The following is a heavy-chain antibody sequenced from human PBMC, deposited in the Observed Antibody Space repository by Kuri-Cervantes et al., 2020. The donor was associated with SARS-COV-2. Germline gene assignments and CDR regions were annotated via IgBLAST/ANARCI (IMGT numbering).Heavy chain of an antibody. CDR2: ISYDGSNK. J-gene: IGHJ4*02. D-gene: IGHD1-26*01. CDR3: ARNSGCFPGYFDY. CDR1: GFTFSSYA. V-gene: IGHV3-30-3*01. Sequence: LSLTCAASGFTFSSYAMHWVRQAPGKGLEWVAVISYDGSNKYYADSVKGRFTISRDNSKNTLYLQMNSLRAEDTAVYYCARNSGCFPGYFDYWGQGTLVTVSS.